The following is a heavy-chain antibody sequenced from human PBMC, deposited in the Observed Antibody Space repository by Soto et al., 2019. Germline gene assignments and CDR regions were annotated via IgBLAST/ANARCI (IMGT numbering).Heavy chain of an antibody. CDR2: IIPIFGTA. D-gene: IGHD6-25*01. CDR1: GGTFSSYA. V-gene: IGHV1-69*13. Sequence: SVKVSCKASGGTFSSYAISWVRQAPGQGLEWMGGIIPIFGTANYAQKFQGRVTITADESTSTAYMELSSLRSEDTAVYYCARYFGYRPGWFDPCGQGTLVTVSS. J-gene: IGHJ5*02. CDR3: ARYFGYRPGWFDP.